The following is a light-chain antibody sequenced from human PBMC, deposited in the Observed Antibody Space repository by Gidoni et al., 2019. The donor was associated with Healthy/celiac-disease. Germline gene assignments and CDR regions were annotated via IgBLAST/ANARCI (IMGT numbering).Light chain of an antibody. Sequence: ELVLTQSTATLSLSPGERATLSCRASQSVSSYLAWYQQKPGQAPRLLIYYASNRATGIPARFSGGGSGTDFTLTISSLEPEDFAVYYCQQRSNWPPWTFGQGTKVEIK. CDR1: QSVSSY. CDR2: YAS. J-gene: IGKJ1*01. V-gene: IGKV3-11*01. CDR3: QQRSNWPPWT.